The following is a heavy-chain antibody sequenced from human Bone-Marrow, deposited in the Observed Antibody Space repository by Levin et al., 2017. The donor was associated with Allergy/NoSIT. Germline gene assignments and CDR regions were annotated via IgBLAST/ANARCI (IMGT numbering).Heavy chain of an antibody. CDR2: FDLEDGEM. D-gene: IGHD2-15*01. V-gene: IGHV1-24*01. Sequence: GESLKISCQVSGYSLRETSIHWVRQAPGKGLQWMGGFDLEDGEMIYAQKFQGRVTMTEDTSVETVYMELNSLISEDTAVYYCATGEGRYCSDGSCTQIWFDPWGQGTLVTVSS. J-gene: IGHJ5*02. CDR1: GYSLRETS. CDR3: ATGEGRYCSDGSCTQIWFDP.